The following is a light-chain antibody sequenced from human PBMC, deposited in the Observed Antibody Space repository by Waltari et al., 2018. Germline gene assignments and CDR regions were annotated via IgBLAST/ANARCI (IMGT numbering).Light chain of an antibody. V-gene: IGLV2-11*01. CDR3: CSFAGSYTFV. CDR2: DVS. J-gene: IGLJ1*01. CDR1: SRDGGGYHY. Sequence: QSALTQPRSVSGSPGQSVTLSCPVTSRDGGGYHYVSWFQQHPGKVPKLLIYDVSERPSDVPDRFSGSKSANTASLTISGLQTEDEADYYCCSFAGSYTFVFGTGTRVTVL.